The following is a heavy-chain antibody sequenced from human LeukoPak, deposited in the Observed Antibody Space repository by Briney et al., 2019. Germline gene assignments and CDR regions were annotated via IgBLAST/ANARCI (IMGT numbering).Heavy chain of an antibody. D-gene: IGHD3-10*01. CDR3: ARTKRGMVRGVMNWFDP. CDR2: INHSGST. Sequence: SETLSLTCAVYGGSFSGYYWSWIRQPPGRGLEWIGEINHSGSTNYNPSLKSRVTISVDTSKNQFSLKLSSVTAADTAVYYCARTKRGMVRGVMNWFDPWGQGTLVTVSS. V-gene: IGHV4-34*01. J-gene: IGHJ5*02. CDR1: GGSFSGYY.